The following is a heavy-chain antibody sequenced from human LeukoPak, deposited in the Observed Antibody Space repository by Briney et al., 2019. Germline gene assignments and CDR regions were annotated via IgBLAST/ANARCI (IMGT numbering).Heavy chain of an antibody. CDR2: IIPIFGTA. D-gene: IGHD1-26*01. Sequence: SVKVSCKVSGGTFNNYDFSWVRQAPGQGLEWMGGIIPIFGTANYAQKFQGRVTITADESTSTAYMELSSLRSEDTAVYYCARAPSRAWELLHYWGQGTLVTVSS. CDR3: ARAPSRAWELLHY. CDR1: GGTFNNYD. V-gene: IGHV1-69*13. J-gene: IGHJ4*02.